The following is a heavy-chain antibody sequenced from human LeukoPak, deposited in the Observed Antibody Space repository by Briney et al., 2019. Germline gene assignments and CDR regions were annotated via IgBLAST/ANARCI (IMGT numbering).Heavy chain of an antibody. V-gene: IGHV1-69*05. D-gene: IGHD5-12*01. Sequence: GASVRVSCKSSGGTFSSYAMHWVRQAPGQGLEWMGGIIPLFGTTNYAEKFQGRVTITTDASTTTADMELSNLRAEDTAMYYCARVDRAGGYTFDYWGQGTLVTVSS. J-gene: IGHJ4*02. CDR3: ARVDRAGGYTFDY. CDR1: GGTFSSYA. CDR2: IIPLFGTT.